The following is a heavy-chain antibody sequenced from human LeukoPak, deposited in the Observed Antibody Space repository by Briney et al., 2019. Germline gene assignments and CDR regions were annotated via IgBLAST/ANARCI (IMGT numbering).Heavy chain of an antibody. J-gene: IGHJ4*02. CDR2: INPHSGDT. CDR3: ARTAGRTFDY. V-gene: IGHV1-2*06. Sequence: ASVKVSCKASGYIFTDYYMHWVRQAPGQGLEWMGRINPHSGDTNYAQKFQGRVTMTGDTSISTAYMELSRVRSDDTAVYYCARTAGRTFDYWGQGTLVTVSS. D-gene: IGHD6-6*01. CDR1: GYIFTDYY.